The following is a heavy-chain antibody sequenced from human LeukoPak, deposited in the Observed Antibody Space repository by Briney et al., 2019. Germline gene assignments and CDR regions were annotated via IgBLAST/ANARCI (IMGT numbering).Heavy chain of an antibody. J-gene: IGHJ4*02. Sequence: SETLSLTCAVSGVAFSNYYWSWVRLSPRRRLEWIGEINHSGYTNYNPSLKSRVTMSIDTSKNQFSLLLTSVTAADAGVYYCTRAVAGHPDWGQGTLVTVSS. CDR3: TRAVAGHPD. CDR1: GVAFSNYY. D-gene: IGHD6-19*01. V-gene: IGHV4-34*01. CDR2: INHSGYT.